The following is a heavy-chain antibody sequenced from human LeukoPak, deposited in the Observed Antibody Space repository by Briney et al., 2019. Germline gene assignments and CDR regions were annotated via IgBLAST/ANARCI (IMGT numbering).Heavy chain of an antibody. J-gene: IGHJ4*02. CDR1: GYTFTSYA. V-gene: IGHV1-3*01. CDR3: ARRGYGSGSYFDY. D-gene: IGHD3-10*01. CDR2: INAGNGNT. Sequence: GGSLRLSCAASGYTFTSYAMHWVRQAPGQRLEWMGWINAGNGNTKYSQKFQGRVTITRDTSASTAYMELSSLRSEDTAVYYCARRGYGSGSYFDYWGQGTLVTVSS.